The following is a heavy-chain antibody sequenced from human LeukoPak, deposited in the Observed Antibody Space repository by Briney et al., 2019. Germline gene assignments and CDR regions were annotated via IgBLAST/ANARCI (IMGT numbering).Heavy chain of an antibody. D-gene: IGHD2-15*01. J-gene: IGHJ4*02. CDR3: AKTLGYCSGGSCYSGVIDY. CDR1: GYTFTGYY. CDR2: INPNSGGT. Sequence: ASVKVPCKASGYTFTGYYMHWVRQAPGQGLEWMGWINPNSGGTNYAQKFQGRVTMTRDTSISTAYMELSRLRSDDTAVYYCAKTLGYCSGGSCYSGVIDYWGQRTLVTVSS. V-gene: IGHV1-2*02.